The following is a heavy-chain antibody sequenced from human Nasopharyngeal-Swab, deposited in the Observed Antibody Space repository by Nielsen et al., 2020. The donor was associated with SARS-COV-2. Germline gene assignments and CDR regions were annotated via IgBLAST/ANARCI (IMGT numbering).Heavy chain of an antibody. CDR2: ISAYNGNT. CDR3: ARVGIAVAGHGGLYYYYGMDV. V-gene: IGHV1-18*04. Sequence: ASVKASCKASGYTFTSYGISWGRQAPGQGLERRGWISAYNGNTNYAQKLQGRVTMTTDTSTSTAYMELRSLRSDDTAVYYCARVGIAVAGHGGLYYYYGMDVWGQGTTVTVSS. CDR1: GYTFTSYG. D-gene: IGHD6-19*01. J-gene: IGHJ6*02.